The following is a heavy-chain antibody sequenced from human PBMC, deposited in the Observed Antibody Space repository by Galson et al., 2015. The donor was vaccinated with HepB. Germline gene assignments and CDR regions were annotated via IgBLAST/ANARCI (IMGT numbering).Heavy chain of an antibody. J-gene: IGHJ6*02. CDR3: ARDSRLELHLNNYYSYGMDV. CDR1: GYEFNKYG. CDR2: VSGYDGSA. V-gene: IGHV1-18*01. Sequence: SVKVSCKASGYEFNKYGLSWVRQAPGQGLEWMGWVSGYDGSANYAPKFQGRVTMTTDNSTGTTYMEMRSLRSDDTAVYYCARDSRLELHLNNYYSYGMDVWGQGTAVAVS. D-gene: IGHD1-7*01.